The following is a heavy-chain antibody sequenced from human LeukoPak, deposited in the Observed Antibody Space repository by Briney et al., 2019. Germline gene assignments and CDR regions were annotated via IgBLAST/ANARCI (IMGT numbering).Heavy chain of an antibody. CDR1: GFTFSVYS. J-gene: IGHJ6*02. D-gene: IGHD1-14*01. Sequence: GGSLRLSCAASGFTFSVYSMTWVRQAPGKGLEWVSSMTSSSYINYADSVKGRFTISRDNAKNSLYLQMNSLRAEDTAVYYCVRESTSYNGMDVWGQGTTVTVSS. V-gene: IGHV3-21*01. CDR2: MTSSSYI. CDR3: VRESTSYNGMDV.